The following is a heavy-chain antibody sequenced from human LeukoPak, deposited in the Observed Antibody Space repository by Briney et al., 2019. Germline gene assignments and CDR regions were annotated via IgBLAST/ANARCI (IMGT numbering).Heavy chain of an antibody. CDR2: VVASYEGT. D-gene: IGHD3-9*01. CDR3: AKGKAGGLVELFDP. CDR1: GFTFSSYA. Sequence: GGSLKLSCAASGFTFSSYAMMWVRQAPGKGLEWVSTVVASYEGTFYANSVKVRFTISRDNSKSTLYMQMNSLRAEDRAVYYCAKGKAGGLVELFDPWGQGTLVTVSS. J-gene: IGHJ5*02. V-gene: IGHV3-23*01.